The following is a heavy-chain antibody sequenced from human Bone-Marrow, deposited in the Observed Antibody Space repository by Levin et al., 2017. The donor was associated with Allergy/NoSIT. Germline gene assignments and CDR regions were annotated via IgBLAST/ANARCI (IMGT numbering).Heavy chain of an antibody. CDR3: AKGRRISRWEPLGYFDY. CDR1: GFTFSSYA. Sequence: PGGSLRLSCAASGFTFSSYAMSWVRQAPGKGLEWVSAISGSGGSTYYADSMKGRFTISRDNSKNTLYLQMNSLRAEDTAVYYCAKGRRISRWEPLGYFDYWGQGTLVTVSS. D-gene: IGHD1-26*01. V-gene: IGHV3-23*01. J-gene: IGHJ4*02. CDR2: ISGSGGST.